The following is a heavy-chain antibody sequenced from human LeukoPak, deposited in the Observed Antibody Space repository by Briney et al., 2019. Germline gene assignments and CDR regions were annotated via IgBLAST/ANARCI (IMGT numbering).Heavy chain of an antibody. CDR1: GGSISSSSYY. Sequence: SETLSLTCTVSGGSISSSSYYWGWIRQPPGKGLEWIGSIYYSGSTYYNPSLKSRVTISVDTSKNQFSLKLSSVTAADTAVYYCARVHGYNWFDPWGQGTLVTVSS. J-gene: IGHJ5*02. CDR3: ARVHGYNWFDP. D-gene: IGHD2-2*03. CDR2: IYYSGST. V-gene: IGHV4-39*01.